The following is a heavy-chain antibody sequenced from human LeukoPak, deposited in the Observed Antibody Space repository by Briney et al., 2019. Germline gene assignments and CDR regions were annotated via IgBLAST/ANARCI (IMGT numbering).Heavy chain of an antibody. Sequence: PGGSLRLSSAASGFTVSSNYMSWVRQAPGKGLEWVSVIYSGGSTYYADSVKGRFTISRDNSKNSLYLQMNSLRAEDTAVYYCARGRGYCSSTSCKKGRIYFDYWGQGTLLTVSS. CDR1: GFTVSSNY. CDR2: IYSGGST. J-gene: IGHJ4*02. V-gene: IGHV3-53*01. D-gene: IGHD2-2*01. CDR3: ARGRGYCSSTSCKKGRIYFDY.